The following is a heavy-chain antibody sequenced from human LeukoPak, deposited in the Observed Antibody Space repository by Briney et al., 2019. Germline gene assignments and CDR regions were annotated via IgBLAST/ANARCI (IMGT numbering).Heavy chain of an antibody. CDR3: ATESGTYSGTCFDY. CDR2: IYGGGST. J-gene: IGHJ4*02. Sequence: GGSLRLSCEASGFTVSSNYMSWVRQAPGKGLEWVSVIYGGGSTYYADSVKGRFTISRDNAKNSLYLQMNSLRAEDTAVYYCATESGTYSGTCFDYWGQGTLVTVSS. CDR1: GFTVSSNY. D-gene: IGHD1-26*01. V-gene: IGHV3-53*03.